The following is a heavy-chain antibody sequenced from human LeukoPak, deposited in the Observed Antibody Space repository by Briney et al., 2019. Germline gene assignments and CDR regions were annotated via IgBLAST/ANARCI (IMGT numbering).Heavy chain of an antibody. CDR1: GGSISSYY. CDR3: AGSLRFDAFDI. Sequence: SETLSLTCTVSGGSISSYYWSWIRQPPGKGLEWIGYVYYSRSTNYNPSLKSRVTISVDTSKNQFSLKLSSVTAADTAVYYCAGSLRFDAFDIWGQGTMVTVSS. CDR2: VYYSRST. D-gene: IGHD4-17*01. V-gene: IGHV4-59*01. J-gene: IGHJ3*02.